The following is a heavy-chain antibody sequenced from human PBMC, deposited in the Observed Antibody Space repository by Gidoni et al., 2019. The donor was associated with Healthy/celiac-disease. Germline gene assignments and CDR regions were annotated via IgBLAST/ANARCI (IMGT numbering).Heavy chain of an antibody. CDR3: AKDRGVTRPGRDV. V-gene: IGHV3-23*04. CDR1: GFPFSSYA. CDR2: ISGSGGST. Sequence: EVQLVESGGGLVQPGGSLRLSCAASGFPFSSYAMSWVRQAPGQGLECVSAISGSGGSTYYADSVKGRFTISRDNSKNTLYLQMNSLRAEDTAVYYCAKDRGVTRPGRDVWGQGTTVTVSS. J-gene: IGHJ6*02. D-gene: IGHD4-17*01.